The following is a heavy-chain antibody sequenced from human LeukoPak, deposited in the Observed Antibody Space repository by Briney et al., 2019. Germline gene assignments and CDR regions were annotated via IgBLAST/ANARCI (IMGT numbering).Heavy chain of an antibody. Sequence: ASVKVSCKASGYTFTGYYMHWVRQAPGQGLEWMGWMNPYNGNTGYAQNFQGRVTMTRNTSISTAYMELSSLRSEDTAVYYCARGSYSDYHVWFDPWGQGTLVTVSS. J-gene: IGHJ5*02. CDR2: MNPYNGNT. V-gene: IGHV1-8*02. CDR1: GYTFTGYY. CDR3: ARGSYSDYHVWFDP. D-gene: IGHD4-11*01.